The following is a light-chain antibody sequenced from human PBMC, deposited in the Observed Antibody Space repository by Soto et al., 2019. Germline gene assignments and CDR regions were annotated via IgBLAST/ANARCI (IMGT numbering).Light chain of an antibody. J-gene: IGLJ1*01. CDR1: SSDVGGYNY. CDR3: SSFTSGSTL. Sequence: QSVLTQPASVSGSPGQSITISCTGTSSDVGGYNYVSWYQQHPGKAPKLMIYEVSNRPSGVSNRFSGSKSGNMASLTISGLQAEDEADYYCSSFTSGSTLFGTGTKVTVL. CDR2: EVS. V-gene: IGLV2-14*01.